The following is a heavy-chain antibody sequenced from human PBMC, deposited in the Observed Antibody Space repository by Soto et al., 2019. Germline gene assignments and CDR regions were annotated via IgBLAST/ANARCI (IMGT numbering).Heavy chain of an antibody. CDR3: ARGVDYFDY. CDR2: MWYDGSSE. Sequence: QVQLVESGGGVVQPGRSLRLSCAASGFTFNRYGMHWVRQAPGKGLEWVAVMWYDGSSEYYADSVKGRFTISRDNSKNTLFLQMNSLRAEDTAVYYCARGVDYFDYWGQGTLVTVSS. V-gene: IGHV3-33*01. J-gene: IGHJ4*02. CDR1: GFTFNRYG.